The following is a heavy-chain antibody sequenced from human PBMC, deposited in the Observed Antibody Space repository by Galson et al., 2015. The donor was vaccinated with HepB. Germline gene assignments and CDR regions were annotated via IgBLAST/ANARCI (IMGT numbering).Heavy chain of an antibody. J-gene: IGHJ4*02. CDR1: GYTLTELS. D-gene: IGHD2-21*01. CDR2: FDPEDGET. V-gene: IGHV1-24*01. CDR3: ATDWGGLVGFDY. Sequence: SVKVSCKVSGYTLTELSMHWVRQAPGKGLEWMGGFDPEDGETIYAQKFQGRVTMTEDTSTDTAYMGLSSLRSEDTAVYYCATDWGGLVGFDYWGQGTLVTVSS.